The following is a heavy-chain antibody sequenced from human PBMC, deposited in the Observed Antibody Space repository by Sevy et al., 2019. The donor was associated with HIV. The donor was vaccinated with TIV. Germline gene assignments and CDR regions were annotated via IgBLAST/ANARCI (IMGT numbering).Heavy chain of an antibody. CDR2: ISSGSTYT. CDR1: GFTFSDYY. D-gene: IGHD3-10*01. J-gene: IGHJ4*02. CDR3: ARDRSNYAGQYFDY. V-gene: IGHV3-11*06. Sequence: GGSLRLSCAASGFTFSDYYMSWIRQAPGKGLEWVSDISSGSTYTNYADSVKGRFTISRDNAKNSLYLQMNSLTVEDTAVYYCARDRSNYAGQYFDYWGQGTLVTVSS.